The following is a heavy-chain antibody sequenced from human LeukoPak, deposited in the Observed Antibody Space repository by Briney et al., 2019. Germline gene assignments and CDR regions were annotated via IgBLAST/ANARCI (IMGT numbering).Heavy chain of an antibody. CDR1: GYTFTGYY. J-gene: IGHJ4*02. V-gene: IGHV1-2*02. CDR2: INPNSGGT. Sequence: ASVKVSCKASGYTFTGYYIHWVRQAPGQGLEWMGWINPNSGGTNYAQKFQGRVTMTSDTSISTAYMELSRLRSDDTAVYYCARGGTTAISPSGYWGQGTLVTVSS. CDR3: ARGGTTAISPSGY. D-gene: IGHD2-21*02.